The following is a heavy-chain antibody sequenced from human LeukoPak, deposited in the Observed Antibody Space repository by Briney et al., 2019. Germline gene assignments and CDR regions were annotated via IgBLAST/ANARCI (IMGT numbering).Heavy chain of an antibody. CDR3: ARTPQSTYYDILTGYHNWFDP. CDR2: MNPNSGNT. D-gene: IGHD3-9*01. V-gene: IGHV1-8*02. Sequence: ASVKVSCKASGGTFSSYAISWVRQATGQGLEWMGWMNPNSGNTGYAQKFQGRVTMTRNTSISTAYMELSSLRSEDTAVYYCARTPQSTYYDILTGYHNWFDPWGQGTLVTVSS. J-gene: IGHJ5*02. CDR1: GGTFSSYA.